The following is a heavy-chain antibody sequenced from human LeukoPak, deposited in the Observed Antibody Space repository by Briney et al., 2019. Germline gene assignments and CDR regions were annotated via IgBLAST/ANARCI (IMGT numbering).Heavy chain of an antibody. J-gene: IGHJ4*02. V-gene: IGHV1-8*01. Sequence: ASVKVSCKASGYTFTSYDINWVRQATGQGLEWMGWMNPNSGNTGYAQKFQGRVTMTRNTSISTAYMELRSLRSDDTAVYYCARVVVVPAASSFDYWGQGTLVTVSS. D-gene: IGHD2-2*01. CDR3: ARVVVVPAASSFDY. CDR1: GYTFTSYD. CDR2: MNPNSGNT.